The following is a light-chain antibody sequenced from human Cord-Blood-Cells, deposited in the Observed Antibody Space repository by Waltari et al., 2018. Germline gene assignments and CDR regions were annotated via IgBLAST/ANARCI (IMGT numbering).Light chain of an antibody. V-gene: IGKV1-39*01. Sequence: DIQMTQSPSSLSASVGDRVTITCRASQSNSSYLNWYQQKPGKAPKLLIYAASSLQSGVPSRFSGSGSATDFTLTISSLQPEDFATYYCQQSYSTPLTFGGGTKVEIK. CDR2: AAS. J-gene: IGKJ4*01. CDR1: QSNSSY. CDR3: QQSYSTPLT.